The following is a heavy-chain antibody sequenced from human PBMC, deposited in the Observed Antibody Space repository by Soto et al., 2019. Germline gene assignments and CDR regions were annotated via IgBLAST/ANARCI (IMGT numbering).Heavy chain of an antibody. CDR1: GFTFDDYA. D-gene: IGHD3-10*01. V-gene: IGHV3-9*01. CDR3: AKDIKAYYGSGSYFDY. CDR2: ISWNSGSI. Sequence: EVQLVESGGGLVQPGRSLRLSCAASGFTFDDYAMHWVRQAPGKGLEWVSGISWNSGSIGYADSVKGRFTISRDNAKNSLYLQMNSLRAEDTALYYCAKDIKAYYGSGSYFDYWGQGTLVTVSS. J-gene: IGHJ4*02.